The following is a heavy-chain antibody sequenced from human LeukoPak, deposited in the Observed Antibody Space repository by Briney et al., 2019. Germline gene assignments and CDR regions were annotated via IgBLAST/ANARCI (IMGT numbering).Heavy chain of an antibody. D-gene: IGHD1-26*01. CDR2: IFHSGTT. CDR3: ARERGVVGAPAAPFDF. Sequence: ASETLSLTCTVSGGSISSGTYYWSWIRQPPGKGLEWIGYIFHSGTTYYSPSLKSRVTMSVDRSKNQFSLELDSVTAADTALYYCARERGVVGAPAAPFDFWGQGTLVTVSS. J-gene: IGHJ4*02. CDR1: GGSISSGTYY. V-gene: IGHV4-30-2*01.